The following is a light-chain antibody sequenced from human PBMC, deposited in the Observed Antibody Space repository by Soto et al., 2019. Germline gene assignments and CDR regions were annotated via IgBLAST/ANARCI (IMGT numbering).Light chain of an antibody. CDR2: EVF. V-gene: IGLV2-14*01. Sequence: QSALTQPASVSASPGQSISISCTGTSNDVGAFDYVSWYQQHPGKAPKLIIFEVFNRPSGVSNRFSGSKSGSTASLTISGLQAEDEADYFCSSYTTNNAHVFGGGTQLTVL. CDR1: SNDVGAFDY. CDR3: SSYTTNNAHV. J-gene: IGLJ7*01.